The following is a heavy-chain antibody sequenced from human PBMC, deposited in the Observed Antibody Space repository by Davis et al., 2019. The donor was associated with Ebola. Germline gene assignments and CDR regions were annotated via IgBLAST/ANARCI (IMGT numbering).Heavy chain of an antibody. Sequence: GESLKISCEGSGYSFTSYWIGWVRQVPGKGLEWMGIIYPGDSDTTYNPSFQGHVTISADRSISTAYLQWHSLKASDTAMYYCARRDGAYWYFDLWGRGTLVTVSS. CDR2: IYPGDSDT. V-gene: IGHV5-51*01. CDR1: GYSFTSYW. J-gene: IGHJ2*01. D-gene: IGHD4-17*01. CDR3: ARRDGAYWYFDL.